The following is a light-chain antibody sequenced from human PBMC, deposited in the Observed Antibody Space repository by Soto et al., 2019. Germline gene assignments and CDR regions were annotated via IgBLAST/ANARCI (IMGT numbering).Light chain of an antibody. J-gene: IGLJ1*01. CDR1: SSDVGGYNY. V-gene: IGLV2-11*01. Sequence: QSALTQPRSVSGSPGQSVTISCTGTSSDVGGYNYVSWYQQHPGKAPKLMIYDVSKRPSGVPDRFSGSKSGNTASPTISGLQAEDEADYYCCSYAGSSWVFGTGTKVTVL. CDR3: CSYAGSSWV. CDR2: DVS.